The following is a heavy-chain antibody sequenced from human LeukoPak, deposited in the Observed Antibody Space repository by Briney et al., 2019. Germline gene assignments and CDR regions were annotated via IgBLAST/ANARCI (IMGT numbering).Heavy chain of an antibody. CDR3: ARAGSRWVTATPTSPDHYYGMDV. J-gene: IGHJ6*02. Sequence: ASVKVSCKASGYTFTDYYIHWVRQAPGQGLEWMGWINPNSGGTKYAQKFQGRVIMTRDTSITTPYMDLIRLTSDDTAIYYCARAGSRWVTATPTSPDHYYGMDVWGQGTTVTVSS. V-gene: IGHV1-2*02. CDR2: INPNSGGT. D-gene: IGHD2-21*02. CDR1: GYTFTDYY.